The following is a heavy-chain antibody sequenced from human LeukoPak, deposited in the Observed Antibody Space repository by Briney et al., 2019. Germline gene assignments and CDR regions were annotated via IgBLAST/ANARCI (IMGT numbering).Heavy chain of an antibody. V-gene: IGHV4-59*08. D-gene: IGHD3-22*01. CDR2: IYYSGST. Sequence: PSETLSLTCTVSGGSISSYYWTWIRQPPGKGLEWIGYIYYSGSTNYNPSLKSRDTISVDTSKNQFSLELSSVTAADTAVYYCARHNDRSGYYSTRAFDIWGQGTMVTVSS. J-gene: IGHJ3*02. CDR1: GGSISSYY. CDR3: ARHNDRSGYYSTRAFDI.